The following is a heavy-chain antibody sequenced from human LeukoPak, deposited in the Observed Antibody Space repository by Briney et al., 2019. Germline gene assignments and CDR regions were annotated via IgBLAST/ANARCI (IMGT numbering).Heavy chain of an antibody. CDR2: THASGKS. J-gene: IGHJ1*01. CDR1: GGFMSGFF. V-gene: IGHV4-4*07. D-gene: IGHD3-16*01. CDR3: ATGGALGELAILT. Sequence: SESLSLTCNVSGGFMSGFFWNWLRRPAGKGLEWIGRTHASGKSNYNPSFKTRVTMSVDTSKSQISLRLNSMTAADTAVYYCATGGALGELAILTWGQGTLVSVS.